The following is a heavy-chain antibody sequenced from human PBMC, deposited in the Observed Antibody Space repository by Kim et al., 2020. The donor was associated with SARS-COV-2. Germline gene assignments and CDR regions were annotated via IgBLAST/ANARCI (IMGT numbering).Heavy chain of an antibody. Sequence: SETLSLTCTVSGVSISSGGYYWSWIRQHPGKGLEWIGYIYYSGSTYYNPSRKSRVTRSVDTSKNQFSLKRSSVTAADTAVYYWARTYFSGGSCYSGLTYYYGMDVWGQGTRVPVSS. J-gene: IGHJ6*02. D-gene: IGHD2-15*01. V-gene: IGHV4-31*03. CDR1: GVSISSGGYY. CDR3: ARTYFSGGSCYSGLTYYYGMDV. CDR2: IYYSGST.